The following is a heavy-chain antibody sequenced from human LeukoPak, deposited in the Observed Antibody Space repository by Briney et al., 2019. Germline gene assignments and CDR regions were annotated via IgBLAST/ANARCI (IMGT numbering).Heavy chain of an antibody. CDR1: GFTFSSYW. Sequence: GGSLRLSCAASGFTFSSYWMSWVRQAPGKGLEWVANIKQDGSEKYYVDSVEGRFTLSRDNAKNSLYLQMSSLRAEDTAVYYCARFGTYLDYFDNWGQGSLVTVSS. V-gene: IGHV3-7*01. CDR2: IKQDGSEK. D-gene: IGHD1-26*01. CDR3: ARFGTYLDYFDN. J-gene: IGHJ4*02.